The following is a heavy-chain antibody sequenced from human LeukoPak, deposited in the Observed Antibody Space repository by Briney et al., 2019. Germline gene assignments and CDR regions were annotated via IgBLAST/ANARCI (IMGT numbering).Heavy chain of an antibody. CDR3: ASLDYDYGDLDAFDI. V-gene: IGHV3-48*04. D-gene: IGHD4-17*01. CDR1: GFTFSSYS. CDR2: ISSSSSTI. Sequence: GGSLRLSCAASGFTFSSYSMNWVRQAPGKGLEWVSYISSSSSTIYYADSVKGRFTISRDNAKNSLYLQMNSLRAEDTAVYYCASLDYDYGDLDAFDIWGQGTMVTVSS. J-gene: IGHJ3*02.